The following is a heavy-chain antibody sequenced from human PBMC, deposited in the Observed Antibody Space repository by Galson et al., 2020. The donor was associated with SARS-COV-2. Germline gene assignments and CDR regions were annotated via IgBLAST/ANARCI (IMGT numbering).Heavy chain of an antibody. CDR3: ARVRDYNWFDS. D-gene: IGHD2-21*02. CDR1: GGSISTSGYY. CDR2: IYFSGIT. V-gene: IGHV4-31*03. J-gene: IGHJ5*01. Sequence: SETLSLTCTVSGGSISTSGYYWSWVRQHPGKGLEWIGFIYFSGITYYSPSLKSRVTISVDTSRNQFSLNLSSVTAADTAVYYCARVRDYNWFDSWGQGTLVTVSS.